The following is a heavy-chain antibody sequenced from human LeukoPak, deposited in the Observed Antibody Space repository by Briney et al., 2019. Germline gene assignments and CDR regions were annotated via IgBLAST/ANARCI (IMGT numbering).Heavy chain of an antibody. CDR1: GFTFSSSE. J-gene: IGHJ4*02. Sequence: GGSLRLSCAASGFTFSSSEMNWVRQAPGKGLEWVSYISSSGSTIYYADSVKGRFTISRDNAKNSLYLQMNSLRAEDTAVYYCARGPIFNRGNYYFDYWGQGTLVTVSS. CDR3: ARGPIFNRGNYYFDY. D-gene: IGHD3-3*02. V-gene: IGHV3-48*03. CDR2: ISSSGSTI.